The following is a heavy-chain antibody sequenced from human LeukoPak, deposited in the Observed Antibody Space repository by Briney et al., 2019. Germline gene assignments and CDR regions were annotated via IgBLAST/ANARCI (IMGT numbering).Heavy chain of an antibody. CDR1: GYTFIGYH. V-gene: IGHV1-2*02. CDR2: INPDNDDT. J-gene: IGHJ4*02. Sequence: ASLKVSCKASGYTFIGYHIHWVRQAPGQGLEWMGWINPDNDDTKYPQKFQGRVTLTRDTSINTAFMEVHRLRSDDTAIYYWARASYYYDKSGYDYWGQGTLVTVSS. D-gene: IGHD3-22*01. CDR3: ARASYYYDKSGYDY.